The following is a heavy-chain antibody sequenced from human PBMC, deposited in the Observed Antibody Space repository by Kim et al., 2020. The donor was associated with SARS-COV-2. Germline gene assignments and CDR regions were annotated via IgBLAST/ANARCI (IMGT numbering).Heavy chain of an antibody. Sequence: NYNPSLKSRVTISVDTSKNQFSLKLSSVTAADTAVYYCARRAMVRGEDYWGQGTLVTVSS. V-gene: IGHV4-34*01. CDR3: ARRAMVRGEDY. J-gene: IGHJ4*02. D-gene: IGHD3-10*01.